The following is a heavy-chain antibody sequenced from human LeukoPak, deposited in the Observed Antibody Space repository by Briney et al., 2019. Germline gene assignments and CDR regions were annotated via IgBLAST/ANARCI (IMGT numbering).Heavy chain of an antibody. CDR3: ARGSSSWYGVGDAFDI. D-gene: IGHD6-13*01. V-gene: IGHV4-59*10. Sequence: PSETLSLTCAVYGGSFSGYYWSWIRQPAGKGLEWIGRIYTSGSTNYNPSLKSRVTISVDTSKNQFSLKLSSVTATDTAVYYCARGSSSWYGVGDAFDIWGQGTMVTVSS. J-gene: IGHJ3*02. CDR2: IYTSGST. CDR1: GGSFSGYY.